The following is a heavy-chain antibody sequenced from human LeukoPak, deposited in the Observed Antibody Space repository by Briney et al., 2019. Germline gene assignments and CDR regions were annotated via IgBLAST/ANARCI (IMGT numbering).Heavy chain of an antibody. Sequence: VGCLTPSCAASGFTSSYHWIAWVRQAPGEGRGWVANIKNDVAVEKYGDSVKGRFPIARGNAKNSPYLQMDSVTAEQTSVNDGAKDPYRKGDLWGQGVLVPVSS. V-gene: IGHV3-7*01. J-gene: IGHJ1*01. CDR2: IKNDVAVE. CDR3: AKDPYRKGDL. D-gene: IGHD3-16*02. CDR1: GFTSSYHW.